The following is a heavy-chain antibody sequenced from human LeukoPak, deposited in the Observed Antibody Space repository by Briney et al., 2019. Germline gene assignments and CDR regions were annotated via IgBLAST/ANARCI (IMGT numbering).Heavy chain of an antibody. CDR3: ASRSHYYDSSGYYPIDY. CDR2: ISSSSSYI. D-gene: IGHD3-22*01. Sequence: PGGSLRLSCAASGFTFSSYSMNWVRQAPGKGLEWVSSISSSSSYIYYADSVKGRFTISRDNAKNSLYLQMNSLRAEDTAVYYCASRSHYYDSSGYYPIDYWGQGTLVIVSS. CDR1: GFTFSSYS. V-gene: IGHV3-21*01. J-gene: IGHJ4*02.